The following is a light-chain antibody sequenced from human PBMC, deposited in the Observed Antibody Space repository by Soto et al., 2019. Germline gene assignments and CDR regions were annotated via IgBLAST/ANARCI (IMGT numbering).Light chain of an antibody. V-gene: IGKV3-15*01. CDR1: QNIYYK. Sequence: ILMTQSPATVSVSPGESATLSCRASQNIYYKVAWYQHRPGQAPRLLIYRASTRAPGVPARFSGSGSGTEFTLTISSLQPEDFTVYSCLQYHNLWAFGQGTKVDI. J-gene: IGKJ1*01. CDR3: LQYHNLWA. CDR2: RAS.